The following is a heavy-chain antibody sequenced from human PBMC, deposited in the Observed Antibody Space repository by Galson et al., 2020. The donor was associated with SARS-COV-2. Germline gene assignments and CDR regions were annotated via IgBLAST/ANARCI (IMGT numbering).Heavy chain of an antibody. CDR1: GFTFSSYS. J-gene: IGHJ2*01. Sequence: GGSLRLSCAASGFTFSSYSMNWVRQAPGKGLEWVSYISSSSSTIYYADSVKGRFTISRDNAKNSLYLQMNSLRAEDTAVYYCARGDYGDYSYWYFDLWGRGTLVTVSS. V-gene: IGHV3-48*04. CDR2: ISSSSSTI. CDR3: ARGDYGDYSYWYFDL. D-gene: IGHD4-17*01.